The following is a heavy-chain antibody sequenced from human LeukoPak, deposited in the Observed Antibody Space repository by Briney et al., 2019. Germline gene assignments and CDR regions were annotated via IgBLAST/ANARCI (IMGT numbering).Heavy chain of an antibody. CDR1: EFTFSNYA. CDR2: ISYDGNTI. CDR3: ARSGGLQKFDY. J-gene: IGHJ4*02. Sequence: PGGSLRLSCAASEFTFSNYAVHWVRQAPGKGLQWVAVISYDGNTIYYADSVKRRFTISRDTSKNTLYLQMNSLRTEDTAVYYCARSGGLQKFDYWGQGTLVTVSS. D-gene: IGHD4-11*01. V-gene: IGHV3-30-3*01.